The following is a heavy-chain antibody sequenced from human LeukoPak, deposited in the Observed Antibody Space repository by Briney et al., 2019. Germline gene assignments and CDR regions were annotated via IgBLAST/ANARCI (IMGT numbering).Heavy chain of an antibody. CDR3: AGAERPQYSSSFRIHYYYMDV. CDR1: GGSISSYY. V-gene: IGHV4-4*09. CDR2: IYTSGST. Sequence: SETLSLTCTVSGGSISSYYWSWIRQPPGKGLEWIGYIYTSGSTNYNPSLKSRVTISVDTSKNQFSLKLSSVTAADTAVYYCAGAERPQYSSSFRIHYYYMDVWGKGTTVTVSS. J-gene: IGHJ6*03. D-gene: IGHD6-13*01.